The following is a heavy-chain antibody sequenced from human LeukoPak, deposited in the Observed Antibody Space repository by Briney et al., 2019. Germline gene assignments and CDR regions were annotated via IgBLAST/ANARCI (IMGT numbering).Heavy chain of an antibody. CDR2: INHSGST. CDR1: GGSFGGCY. J-gene: IGHJ3*02. V-gene: IGHV4-34*01. CDR3: ARVMRGEPYDDAFDI. Sequence: PSETLSLTCAVYGGSFGGCYWSWIRQPPGKGLEWIGEINHSGSTNYNPSLKSRVTISVDTSKNQFSLKLSSVTAADTAVYYCARVMRGEPYDDAFDIWGQGTMVTVSS. D-gene: IGHD1-26*01.